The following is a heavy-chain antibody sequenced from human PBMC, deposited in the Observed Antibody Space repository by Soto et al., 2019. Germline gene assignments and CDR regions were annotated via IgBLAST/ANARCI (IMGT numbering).Heavy chain of an antibody. J-gene: IGHJ4*02. D-gene: IGHD2-2*01. V-gene: IGHV3-23*01. CDR1: GFTFTYYA. CDR3: AKDRDYPRDQFHY. CDR2: ISANGQGI. Sequence: GGSLRLSCTASGFTFTYYAFSWVRQAPGKGLEWVSAISANGQGIYYADSVRGRFTITRDNSKNTVFLHMDSLRAEDTAVYYCAKDRDYPRDQFHYWGQGTLVTVSS.